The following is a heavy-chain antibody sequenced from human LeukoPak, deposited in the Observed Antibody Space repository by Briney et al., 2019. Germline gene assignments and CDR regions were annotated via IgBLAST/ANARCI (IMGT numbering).Heavy chain of an antibody. CDR1: GYSFTSYW. D-gene: IGHD2-15*01. CDR3: ARVGYCSGGSCYAESDYYMDV. J-gene: IGHJ6*03. Sequence: GESLKISCKGSGYSFTSYWSGWVRQMPGKGLEWMGIIYPGDSDTRYSPSFQGQVTISADKSISTAYLQWSSLKASDTAMYYCARVGYCSGGSCYAESDYYMDVWGKGTTVTVSS. V-gene: IGHV5-51*01. CDR2: IYPGDSDT.